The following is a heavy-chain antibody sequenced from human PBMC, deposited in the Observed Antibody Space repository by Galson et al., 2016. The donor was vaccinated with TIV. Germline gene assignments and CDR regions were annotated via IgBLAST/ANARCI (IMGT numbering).Heavy chain of an antibody. V-gene: IGHV1-3*01. CDR1: GYAFTNYI. D-gene: IGHD1-1*01. Sequence: SVKVSCKASGYAFTNYIMHWVRQAPGQRLEWMGWINAGNGNTKYSQKFQGRVTITRDTSASTAYMELSSMRSEDTAVYYCARDPGYFVYWGQGTLVTVSS. CDR3: ARDPGYFVY. J-gene: IGHJ4*02. CDR2: INAGNGNT.